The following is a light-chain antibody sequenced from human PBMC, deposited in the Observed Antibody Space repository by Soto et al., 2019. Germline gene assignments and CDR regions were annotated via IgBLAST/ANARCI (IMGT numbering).Light chain of an antibody. J-gene: IGKJ1*01. CDR1: QSVRSNY. V-gene: IGKV3-20*01. CDR3: QHYVGSPT. CDR2: GAS. Sequence: EIVLTQSPGTLSLSPGEGATLSCRASQSVRSNYLAWYQQKPGQAPRLLIYGASSRATGIPDRFSGSGSGTDFTLTISRLEPEDFAVYYCQHYVGSPTFGQGTKVEIK.